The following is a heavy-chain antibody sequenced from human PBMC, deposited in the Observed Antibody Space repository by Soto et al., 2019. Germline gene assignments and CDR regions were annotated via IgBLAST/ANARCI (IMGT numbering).Heavy chain of an antibody. D-gene: IGHD3-10*01. CDR3: ASGLGMNDY. Sequence: SETLSLTCTVSGGSISSYYWSWIRQPPGKGLEWIGYIYFSGSTNYNASLKSRVTISVDTSKNQFSLNLNSVTAADTAVYYCASGLGMNDYWGRGILVIVSS. V-gene: IGHV4-59*08. J-gene: IGHJ4*02. CDR1: GGSISSYY. CDR2: IYFSGST.